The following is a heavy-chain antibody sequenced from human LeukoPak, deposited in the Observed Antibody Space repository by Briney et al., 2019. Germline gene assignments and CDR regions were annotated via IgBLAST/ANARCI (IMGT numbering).Heavy chain of an antibody. D-gene: IGHD3-10*01. J-gene: IGHJ3*02. CDR1: GFTFSSYG. CDR2: ISFDGSNK. Sequence: GGSLRLSYAASGFTFSSYGMYWVRQAPGKGLECEALISFDGSNKYYAESVKGRFTISRDNSKSTLYLQMNSLRADDTAVYYCAKRSDITMVKDDACDIWGQGTMVTVSS. CDR3: AKRSDITMVKDDACDI. V-gene: IGHV3-30*18.